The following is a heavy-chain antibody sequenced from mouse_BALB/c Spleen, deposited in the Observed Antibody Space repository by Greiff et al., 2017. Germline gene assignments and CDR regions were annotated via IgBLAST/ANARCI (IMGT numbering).Heavy chain of an antibody. D-gene: IGHD2-4*01. J-gene: IGHJ1*01. CDR2: IYPGDGST. CDR1: GYTFTSYY. V-gene: IGHV1S56*01. Sequence: VQLQQSGPELVKPGASVKMSCKASGYTFTSYYIHWVKQRPGQGLEWIGWIYPGDGSTKYNEKFKGKTTLTADKSSSTAYMLLSSLTSEDSAIYFCARKDYDGYFDVWGAGTTVTVSS. CDR3: ARKDYDGYFDV.